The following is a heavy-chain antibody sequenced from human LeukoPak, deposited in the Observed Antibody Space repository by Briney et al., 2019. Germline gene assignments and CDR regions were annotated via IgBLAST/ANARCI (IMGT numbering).Heavy chain of an antibody. CDR1: GFTFDDYG. Sequence: PGGSLRLSCAASGFTFDDYGMSWVRQAPGKGLEWVSSINWNGGSTGYADSVKGRFTISRDNAKNSLYLQMNSLRAEDTAVYYCARDRGGATTRYCYYYMDVWGKGTTVTISS. V-gene: IGHV3-20*04. D-gene: IGHD1-26*01. J-gene: IGHJ6*03. CDR3: ARDRGGATTRYCYYYMDV. CDR2: INWNGGST.